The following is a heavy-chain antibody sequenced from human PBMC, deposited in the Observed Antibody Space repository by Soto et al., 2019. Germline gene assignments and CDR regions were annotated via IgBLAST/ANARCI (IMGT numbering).Heavy chain of an antibody. V-gene: IGHV1-69*01. CDR3: ARSEGSSTRLDIYYSYYYGMDV. CDR1: GGTFGSYA. J-gene: IGHJ6*02. CDR2: IIPIPGTA. Sequence: QVQLVQSGAEVKKPGSSVKVSCKASGGTFGSYAISWVRQAPGQALQWMGGIIPIPGTAHYAEKFQGRVMLAADESTSTAYMELSSLRSEDTAVYYCARSEGSSTRLDIYYSYYYGMDVWGQGTTVTVSS. D-gene: IGHD2-2*01.